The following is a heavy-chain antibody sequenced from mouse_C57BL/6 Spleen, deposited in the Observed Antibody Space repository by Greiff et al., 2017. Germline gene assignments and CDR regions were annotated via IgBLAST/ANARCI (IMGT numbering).Heavy chain of an antibody. D-gene: IGHD1-1*01. CDR1: GFTFSNYW. CDR3: TGGAPYYGSRGYFDG. J-gene: IGHJ1*03. Sequence: EVKLVESGGGLVQPGGSMKLSCVASGFTFSNYWMNWVRQSPEKGLEWVAQIRLKSDNYATHYAESVKGRFTISRDDSKSSVYLQMNNLRAEDTGSYYCTGGAPYYGSRGYFDGWGTGTTVTVSS. V-gene: IGHV6-3*01. CDR2: IRLKSDNYAT.